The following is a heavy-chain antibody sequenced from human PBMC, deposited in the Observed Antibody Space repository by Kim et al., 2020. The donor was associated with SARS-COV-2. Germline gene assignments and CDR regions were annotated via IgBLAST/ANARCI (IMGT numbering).Heavy chain of an antibody. CDR2: IKQDGSEK. V-gene: IGHV3-7*03. D-gene: IGHD1-26*01. CDR1: GFTFSSYW. J-gene: IGHJ5*02. Sequence: GGSLRLSCAASGFTFSSYWMSWVRQAPGKGLEWVANIKQDGSEKYYVDSVKGRFTISRDNAKNSLYLQMNSLRAEDTAVYYCARQSGSYWAGWFDPWGQGTLVTVSS. CDR3: ARQSGSYWAGWFDP.